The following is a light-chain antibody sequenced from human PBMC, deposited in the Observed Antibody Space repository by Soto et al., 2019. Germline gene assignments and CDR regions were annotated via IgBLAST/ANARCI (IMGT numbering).Light chain of an antibody. V-gene: IGKV3-15*01. CDR2: XAS. CDR1: ECVGSN. Sequence: IVMTQSPPTLSVSPGERVTLSCRASECVGSNLAWYNDKPGQAPRIVVXXASXRAAGVPPRFSGSGSGSQFTLTIDSMQSEDSGVYYCQQYNKWPAQITFGQGTRLEIK. CDR3: QQYNKWPAQIT. J-gene: IGKJ5*01.